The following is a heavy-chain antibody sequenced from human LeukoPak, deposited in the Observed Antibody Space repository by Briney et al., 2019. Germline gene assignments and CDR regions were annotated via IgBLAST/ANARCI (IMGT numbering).Heavy chain of an antibody. J-gene: IGHJ3*02. CDR1: GGSISSYY. D-gene: IGHD3-10*01. CDR3: ARELLWFGGDAFDI. Sequence: SETLSLTCTVSGGSISSYYWSWIRQPPGKRLEWSGYISYSGSSNYNPSLKSRVSISVDTSKNQFSLKLNSVTAADTAVYYCARELLWFGGDAFDIWGQGTMVTVSS. CDR2: ISYSGSS. V-gene: IGHV4-59*01.